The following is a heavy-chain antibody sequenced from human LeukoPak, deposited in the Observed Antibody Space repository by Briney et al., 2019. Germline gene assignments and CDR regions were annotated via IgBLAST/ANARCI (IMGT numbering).Heavy chain of an antibody. V-gene: IGHV1-69*05. D-gene: IGHD2-2*01. CDR1: GGTFSSYA. CDR3: ARGGSTSSNWFDP. CDR2: IIPIFGTA. J-gene: IGHJ5*02. Sequence: SVKVSCKASGGTFSSYAISWVRQAPGQGLEWMGGIIPIFGTANYAQKFRGRVTITTDESTSTAYMELSSLRSEDTAVYYCARGGSTSSNWFDPWGQGTLVTVSS.